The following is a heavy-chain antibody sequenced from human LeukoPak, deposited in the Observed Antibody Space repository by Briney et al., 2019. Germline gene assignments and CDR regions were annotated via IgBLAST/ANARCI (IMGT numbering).Heavy chain of an antibody. D-gene: IGHD3-16*01. J-gene: IGHJ5*01. Sequence: SETLSLTCTVSGGSISSYYRSWIRQPAGKGLEWIGRIYTSGSTIYNPSLKSRVTMSVDTSKNQFSLKLSSVTPEDTAVYYCARGARGLNWFDYWGQGTLVTVSS. CDR3: ARGARGLNWFDY. CDR1: GGSISSYY. CDR2: IYTSGST. V-gene: IGHV4-4*07.